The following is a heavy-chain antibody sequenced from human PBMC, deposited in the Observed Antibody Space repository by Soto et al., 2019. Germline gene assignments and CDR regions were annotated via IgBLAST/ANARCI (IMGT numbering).Heavy chain of an antibody. CDR2: MTGSGGDI. J-gene: IGHJ4*02. CDR1: GFSVSRYA. D-gene: IGHD2-21*02. CDR3: AKDAVYGDGLWLAGN. V-gene: IGHV3-23*01. Sequence: EVQLLESGGGLVQPGGSLRLSCAASGFSVSRYAMMWVRQPTGKGQEWVAGMTGSGGDIRYADPVKGRVNISKDNSKNTLYLQMNSLRAEDTAIYYCAKDAVYGDGLWLAGNWGQGTLVTVSS.